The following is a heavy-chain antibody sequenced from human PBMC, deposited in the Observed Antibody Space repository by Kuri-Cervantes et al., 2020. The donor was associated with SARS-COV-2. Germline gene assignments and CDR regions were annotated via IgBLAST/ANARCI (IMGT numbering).Heavy chain of an antibody. V-gene: IGHV3-72*01. D-gene: IGHD6-13*01. CDR1: VYTFSIST. CDR3: ARSSGSSSWDWYFDL. J-gene: IGHJ2*01. CDR2: TRNKANSCTT. Sequence: LALTCAASVYTFSISTINWVRQTPGKGLEWVGRTRNKANSCTTEYAPSVQGRFTISRDESTNSLYLQMNSLKTEDTAVYYRARSSGSSSWDWYFDLWGRGTLVTVSS.